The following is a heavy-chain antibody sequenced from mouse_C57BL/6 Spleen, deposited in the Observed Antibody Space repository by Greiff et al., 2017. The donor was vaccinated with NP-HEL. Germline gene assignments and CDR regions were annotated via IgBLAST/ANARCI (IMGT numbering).Heavy chain of an antibody. CDR1: GYSFTDYN. V-gene: IGHV1-39*01. CDR2: INPNYGTT. D-gene: IGHD1-1*01. J-gene: IGHJ2*01. CDR3: ARNYYGSSYGFDY. Sequence: VQLQQSGPELVKPGASVKISCKASGYSFTDYNMNWVKQSNGKSLEWIGVINPNYGTTSYNQKFKGKAKLTVDQSSSTAYMQRNSLTSEDSAVYYCARNYYGSSYGFDYWGQGTTLTVSS.